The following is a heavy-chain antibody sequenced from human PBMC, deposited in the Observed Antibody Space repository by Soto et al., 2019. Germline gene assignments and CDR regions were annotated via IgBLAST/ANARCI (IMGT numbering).Heavy chain of an antibody. D-gene: IGHD1-1*01. CDR3: ARDPGYGTTAGDY. J-gene: IGHJ4*02. Sequence: GGSLRLSCAASGFTFSSYSMNWVRQAPGKGLEWVSSISSSSSYIYYADSVKGRFTISRDNAKNSLYLQMNSLRAEDTAVYYCARDPGYGTTAGDYWGQGTLVTVSS. V-gene: IGHV3-21*01. CDR2: ISSSSSYI. CDR1: GFTFSSYS.